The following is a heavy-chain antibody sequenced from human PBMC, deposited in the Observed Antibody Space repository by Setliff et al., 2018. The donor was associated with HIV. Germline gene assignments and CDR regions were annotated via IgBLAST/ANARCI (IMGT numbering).Heavy chain of an antibody. CDR2: VYYSGST. D-gene: IGHD3-3*01. CDR1: GGSINSRSYF. Sequence: SETLSLTCTVSGGSINSRSYFWAWIRQPPGKGLEWVGSVYYSGSTYHNPSLKNRLTISVDTSKNLFSLRLNNMTAADTGVYYCARRVAQSEIFDYWGQGTLVTVSS. V-gene: IGHV4-39*01. J-gene: IGHJ4*01. CDR3: ARRVAQSEIFDY.